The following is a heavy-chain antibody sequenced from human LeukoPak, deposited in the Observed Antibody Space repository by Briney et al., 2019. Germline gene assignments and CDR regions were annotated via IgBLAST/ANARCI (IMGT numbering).Heavy chain of an antibody. J-gene: IGHJ6*03. CDR2: IYHSGST. Sequence: SETLSLTCTVSGGSISSGDYYWSWIRQPPGKGLEWIGYIYHSGSTYYNPSLKSRVTISVDRSKNQFSLKLSSVTAADTAVYYCARSLGKWLTPRYYYYMDVWGKGTTVTVTS. D-gene: IGHD3-22*01. CDR3: ARSLGKWLTPRYYYYMDV. CDR1: GGSISSGDYY. V-gene: IGHV4-30-2*01.